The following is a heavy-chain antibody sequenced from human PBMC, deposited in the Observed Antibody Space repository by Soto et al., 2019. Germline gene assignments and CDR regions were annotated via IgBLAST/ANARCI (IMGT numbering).Heavy chain of an antibody. J-gene: IGHJ4*02. CDR3: ARDLVPTAVSGAFDY. D-gene: IGHD2-2*01. CDR2: ISSSGGST. V-gene: IGHV3-23*01. CDR1: GFTFSSYA. Sequence: GGSLRLSCGASGFTFSSYAMSWVRQAPGKGLEWVSGISSSGGSTYYADSVKGRFTISRDNSKNTLSLQTNSLRAEDTAIYYCARDLVPTAVSGAFDYWGQGTLVTVSS.